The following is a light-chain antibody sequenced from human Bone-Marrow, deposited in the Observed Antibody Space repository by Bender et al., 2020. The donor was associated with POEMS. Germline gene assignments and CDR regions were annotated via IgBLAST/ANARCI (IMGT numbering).Light chain of an antibody. CDR1: SSDVGSYDL. Sequence: QSALTQPASVSGSPGQSITISCTGMSSDVGSYDLVSWYQQHPGKAPKLMIYEVSKRPSGVSNRFSGSRSGDTASLTIAGLQAEDEATYYCCSHAASSIFDVVFGGGTKVTVL. CDR2: EVS. CDR3: CSHAASSIFDVV. J-gene: IGLJ2*01. V-gene: IGLV2-23*02.